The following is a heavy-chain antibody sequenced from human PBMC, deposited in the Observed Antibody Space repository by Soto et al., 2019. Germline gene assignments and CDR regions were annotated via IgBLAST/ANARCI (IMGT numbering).Heavy chain of an antibody. D-gene: IGHD2-2*01. Sequence: QVQLVQSGAEVKKPGASVKVSCRASGYTFTSYVISWVRQAPGQGLEWMGWISAYNGNTNFAQKIEARVTMTTDTATRIAYMELRSLTSDATAVYHCARVVPAEDGAYGMDVWGQRTTVTV. CDR3: ARVVPAEDGAYGMDV. CDR1: GYTFTSYV. V-gene: IGHV1-18*01. CDR2: ISAYNGNT. J-gene: IGHJ6*02.